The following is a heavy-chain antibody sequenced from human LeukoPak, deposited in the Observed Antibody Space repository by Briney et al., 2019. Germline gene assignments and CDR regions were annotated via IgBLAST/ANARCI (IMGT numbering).Heavy chain of an antibody. CDR3: ARGAWWLRFRAFDY. V-gene: IGHV4-39*07. D-gene: IGHD5-12*01. J-gene: IGHJ4*02. CDR2: INHSGSS. CDR1: GGSISSGGYY. Sequence: SETLSLTCTVSGGSISSGGYYWSWIRQPAGKGLEWIGEINHSGSSNYNASLKSRVTISIDTSKNQFSLKLRSVSAADTAVYYCARGAWWLRFRAFDYWGQGTLVTVSS.